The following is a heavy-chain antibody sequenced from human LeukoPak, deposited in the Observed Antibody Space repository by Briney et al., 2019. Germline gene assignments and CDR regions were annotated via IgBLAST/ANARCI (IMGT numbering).Heavy chain of an antibody. D-gene: IGHD6-19*01. CDR3: ARRPRPSRIAVAGTRGAFDI. CDR2: INHSGST. J-gene: IGHJ3*02. CDR1: GGSFSGYY. V-gene: IGHV4-34*01. Sequence: PSETLSLTCAVYGGSFSGYYWSWIRQPPGKGLEWIGEINHSGSTNYNPSLKSRVTISVDTSKNQFSLKLSSATAADTAVYYCARRPRPSRIAVAGTRGAFDIWGQGTMVTVSS.